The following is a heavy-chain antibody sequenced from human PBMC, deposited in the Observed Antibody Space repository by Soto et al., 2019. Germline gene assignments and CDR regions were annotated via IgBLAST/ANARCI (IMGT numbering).Heavy chain of an antibody. J-gene: IGHJ4*02. Sequence: SVEVSFKASCYTFNRYGISWVRQAPGQGLEWMGWISAYNGNTHYAQSLQGRVTMTTDTTTRTTHMELRSLRSDDTAVYYCARDDRLNGMTDSWGQGTLVTVSS. D-gene: IGHD1-20*01. V-gene: IGHV1-18*01. CDR3: ARDDRLNGMTDS. CDR1: CYTFNRYG. CDR2: ISAYNGNT.